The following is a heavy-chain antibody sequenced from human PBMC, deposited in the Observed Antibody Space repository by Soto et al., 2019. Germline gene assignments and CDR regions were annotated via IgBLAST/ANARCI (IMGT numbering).Heavy chain of an antibody. V-gene: IGHV1-18*04. CDR1: GYTFTSYG. CDR3: ARDSGALGYCSGGSCYADY. D-gene: IGHD2-15*01. CDR2: ISAYNGNT. J-gene: IGHJ4*02. Sequence: QVQLVQSGAEVKKPGASVKVSCKASGYTFTSYGISWVRQAPGQGLGWMGWISAYNGNTNYAQKLQGRVTMTTDTSTSTAYMELRSLRSDDTAVYYCARDSGALGYCSGGSCYADYWGQGTLVTVSS.